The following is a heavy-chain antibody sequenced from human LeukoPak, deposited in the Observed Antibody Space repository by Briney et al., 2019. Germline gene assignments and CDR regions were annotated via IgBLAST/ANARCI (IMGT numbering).Heavy chain of an antibody. CDR1: GFTVRGNY. CDR3: AREKFMIVVVITSRGGYFDL. CDR2: IYGGGGT. Sequence: GGSLRLSCAASGFTVRGNYMSWVRQAPGKGLDWVSAIYGGGGTYYADSVKDRFTISRDISKNTLYLQVNSLRAEDTAVYYCAREKFMIVVVITSRGGYFDLWGRGTLVTVSS. D-gene: IGHD3-22*01. J-gene: IGHJ2*01. V-gene: IGHV3-66*01.